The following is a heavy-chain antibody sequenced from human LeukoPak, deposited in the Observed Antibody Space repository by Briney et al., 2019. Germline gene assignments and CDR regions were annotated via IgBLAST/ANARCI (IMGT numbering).Heavy chain of an antibody. CDR1: GYTLTELS. Sequence: ASVKVSCKVSGYTLTELSMHWVRQAPGKGLEWMGGFDPEDGETIYAQKFQGRVTMTEDTSTDTAYMELSSLRSEDTAVYYCAIEIVVPAARRYYYYGMDVWGQGTTVTVSS. D-gene: IGHD2-2*01. CDR2: FDPEDGET. CDR3: AIEIVVPAARRYYYYGMDV. J-gene: IGHJ6*02. V-gene: IGHV1-24*01.